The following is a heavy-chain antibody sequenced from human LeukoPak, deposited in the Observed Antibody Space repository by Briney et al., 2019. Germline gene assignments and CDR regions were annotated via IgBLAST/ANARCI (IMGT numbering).Heavy chain of an antibody. D-gene: IGHD2-2*01. J-gene: IGHJ5*02. Sequence: GGSLRLSCAASGFTLSSYWMSWVRQAPGKGLEWVANIKQDGSEKYYVDSVKGRFTISRDNAKNSLYLQMNSLRAEDTAVYYCARVRTRSNWFDPWGQGTLVTVSS. V-gene: IGHV3-7*01. CDR2: IKQDGSEK. CDR1: GFTLSSYW. CDR3: ARVRTRSNWFDP.